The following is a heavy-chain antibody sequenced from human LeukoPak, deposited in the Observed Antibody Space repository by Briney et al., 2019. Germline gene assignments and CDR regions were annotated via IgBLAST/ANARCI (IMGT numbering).Heavy chain of an antibody. Sequence: GGSLRLSCAASGFTFSSYRMNWVRQAPGKGLEWVSSISSSGTYIYYADSVKGRFTISRDNAKNSLYLQMNILRAEDTAVYYCARHLLSGDFRGIDYRGQGTLVTVSS. V-gene: IGHV3-21*01. D-gene: IGHD7-27*01. CDR2: ISSSGTYI. J-gene: IGHJ4*02. CDR3: ARHLLSGDFRGIDY. CDR1: GFTFSSYR.